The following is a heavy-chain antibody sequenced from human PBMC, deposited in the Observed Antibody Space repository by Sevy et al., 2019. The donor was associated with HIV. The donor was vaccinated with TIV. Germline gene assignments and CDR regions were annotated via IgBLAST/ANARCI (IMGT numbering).Heavy chain of an antibody. CDR2: ISDSGSHT. CDR1: GFTFSNYA. V-gene: IGHV3-23*01. D-gene: IGHD3-10*01. Sequence: GGSLRLSCAASGFTFSNYAMNWVRQAPGKGLEWVSSISDSGSHTYYADSVKGWFSLSRDIYTSTMSLQMSSLRAEDTAVYYCAKDGSVFCTGYFDSWGQGTLGTVSS. CDR3: AKDGSVFCTGYFDS. J-gene: IGHJ4*02.